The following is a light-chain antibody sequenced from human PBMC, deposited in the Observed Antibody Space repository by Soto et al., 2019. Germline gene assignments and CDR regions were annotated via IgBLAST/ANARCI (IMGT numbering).Light chain of an antibody. Sequence: ETVLTQSPGTLSLSPGERATLSCRASQSVVSNLLAWFQQKPGQAPRLLIYGASNRATGIPDRFSGSGSGTDFTLTINRLEPEDFAVYYCQQYGTSPRTFGQGTKVDIK. CDR1: QSVVSNL. CDR2: GAS. CDR3: QQYGTSPRT. J-gene: IGKJ1*01. V-gene: IGKV3-20*01.